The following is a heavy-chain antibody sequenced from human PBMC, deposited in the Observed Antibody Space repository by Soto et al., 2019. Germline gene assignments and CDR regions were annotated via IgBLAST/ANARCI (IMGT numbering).Heavy chain of an antibody. CDR3: ARAFPSLRGSHKGVGMRNYHFSL. J-gene: IGHJ4*02. V-gene: IGHV1-69*01. CDR1: GGTFSSYT. D-gene: IGHD3-9*01. CDR2: IIPVFGTA. Sequence: QVQLVQSGAEVKKPVSSVKLSCKASGGTFSSYTISWVRQAPGHGLEWKGGIIPVFGTAHYAQKFQGRVTITADESTSTAYMELSSLRSKDTAVYSCARAFPSLRGSHKGVGMRNYHFSLWGQGNLVTVSS.